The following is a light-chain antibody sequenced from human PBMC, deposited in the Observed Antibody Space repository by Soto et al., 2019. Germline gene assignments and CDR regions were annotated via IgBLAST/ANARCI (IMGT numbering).Light chain of an antibody. CDR3: QHYGSSSIT. Sequence: EIVLTQSPGTLSLSPGERANLSCRASQSVSSSYLAWYQQKLGQAPRLLMYGASSRATGIPDRFSGSGSGTDFTLTISRLEPEDFAVYYCQHYGSSSITFGQGTRLEIK. V-gene: IGKV3-20*01. CDR1: QSVSSSY. CDR2: GAS. J-gene: IGKJ5*01.